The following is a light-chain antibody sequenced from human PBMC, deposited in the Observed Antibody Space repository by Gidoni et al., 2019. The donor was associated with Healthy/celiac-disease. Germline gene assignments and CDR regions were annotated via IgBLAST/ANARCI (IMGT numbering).Light chain of an antibody. Sequence: EIVLTQSPATLSLSPGERDTLSCRASQSVSSYLAWYQQKPGQAPRLLIYDASNRATGIPARFSGSGSGTDFTLTISSREPEDFAVYYCQQRSNWPLTFGPGTKVDIK. J-gene: IGKJ3*01. CDR2: DAS. CDR3: QQRSNWPLT. CDR1: QSVSSY. V-gene: IGKV3-11*01.